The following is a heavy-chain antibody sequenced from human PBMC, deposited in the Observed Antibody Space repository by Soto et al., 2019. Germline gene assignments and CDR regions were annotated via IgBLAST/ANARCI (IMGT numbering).Heavy chain of an antibody. V-gene: IGHV3-23*01. CDR2: ISGSGGST. Sequence: EVQLLESGGGLVQPGGSLRLSCAASGFTFSSYAMSWVHQAPGEGLEWVSAISGSGGSTYYADSVKGRFTISRDNSKNTLYLQMNSLRAEDTAVYYCSKDSGLITFGGVIVHFDYWGQGTLVTVSS. D-gene: IGHD3-16*02. CDR1: GFTFSSYA. J-gene: IGHJ4*02. CDR3: SKDSGLITFGGVIVHFDY.